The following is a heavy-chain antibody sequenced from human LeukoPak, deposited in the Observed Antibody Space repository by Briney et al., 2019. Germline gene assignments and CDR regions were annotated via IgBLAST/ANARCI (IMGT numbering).Heavy chain of an antibody. Sequence: SETLSLTCAVYGGSFSGYYWSWIRQPPGKGLEWIGEINHSGSTNYNPSLKSQVTISVDTSKNQFSLKLSSVTAADTAVYYCARVRTRLYCSSTSCRYWYFDLWGRGTLVTVSS. D-gene: IGHD2-2*01. CDR2: INHSGST. CDR3: ARVRTRLYCSSTSCRYWYFDL. V-gene: IGHV4-34*01. CDR1: GGSFSGYY. J-gene: IGHJ2*01.